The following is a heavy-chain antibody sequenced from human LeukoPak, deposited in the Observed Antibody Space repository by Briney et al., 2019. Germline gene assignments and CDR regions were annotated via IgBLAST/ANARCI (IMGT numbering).Heavy chain of an antibody. CDR1: GGSISSSSYY. CDR2: IYYSGST. V-gene: IGHV4-39*01. Sequence: NTSETLSLTCTVSGGSISSSSYYWGWIRQPPGKGLEWIGSIYYSGSTYYNPSLKSRVTISVDTSKNQFSLKLSSVTAADTAVYYCARHPTGYDFWSGYYIRYYYYGMDVWGQGTTVTVSS. CDR3: ARHPTGYDFWSGYYIRYYYYGMDV. J-gene: IGHJ6*02. D-gene: IGHD3-3*01.